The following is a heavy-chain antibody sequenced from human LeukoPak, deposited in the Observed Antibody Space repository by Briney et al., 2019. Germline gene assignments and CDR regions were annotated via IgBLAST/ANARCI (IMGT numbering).Heavy chain of an antibody. V-gene: IGHV1-2*02. CDR2: INPNSGGT. D-gene: IGHD3-22*01. J-gene: IGHJ4*02. CDR3: ARSNYYDSSGTIDY. Sequence: ASVMVSCKASGYTFTGYYMHWVRQAPGQGLEWMGWINPNSGGTNYAQKFQGRVTMTRDTSISTAYMELSRLRSDDTAVYYCARSNYYDSSGTIDYWGQGTLVTVSS. CDR1: GYTFTGYY.